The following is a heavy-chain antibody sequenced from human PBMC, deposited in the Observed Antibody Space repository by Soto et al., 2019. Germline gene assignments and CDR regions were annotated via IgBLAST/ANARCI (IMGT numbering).Heavy chain of an antibody. Sequence: QVQLVESGGGVVQPGRSLRLSCAASGFTFSSYGMHWVRQAPGKGLEWVAVIWYDGSNKYYADSVKGRLTISRDNSKKTLYLQMNSLRAEDTAVHYCARERGVVVIRYWFDPWGQGTLVTVSS. CDR3: ARERGVVVIRYWFDP. D-gene: IGHD3-22*01. J-gene: IGHJ5*02. CDR1: GFTFSSYG. V-gene: IGHV3-33*01. CDR2: IWYDGSNK.